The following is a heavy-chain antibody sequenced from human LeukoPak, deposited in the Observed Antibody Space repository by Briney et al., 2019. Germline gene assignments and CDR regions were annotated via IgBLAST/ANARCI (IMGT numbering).Heavy chain of an antibody. CDR2: IYTSGST. V-gene: IGHV4-4*07. Sequence: PSETLSLTCTVSGVSISSYYWSWIRQPAGKGLEWIGRIYTSGSTNYNPSLKSRVTMSVDTSKNQFSLKLSSVTAADTAVYYCAGIGVRGVSKVPYYYYGMDVWGQGTTVTVSS. CDR3: AGIGVRGVSKVPYYYYGMDV. J-gene: IGHJ6*02. CDR1: GVSISSYY. D-gene: IGHD3-10*01.